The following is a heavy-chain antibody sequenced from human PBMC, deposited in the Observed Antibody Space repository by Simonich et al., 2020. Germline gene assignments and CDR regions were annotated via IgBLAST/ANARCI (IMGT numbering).Heavy chain of an antibody. V-gene: IGHV4-34*01. Sequence: QVQLQQWGAGLLKPSETLSLTCAVYGGSFSGYYWSWIRQPPGKGLEWIGENNQSESTNYNPSPKSRVTISADTSKSQFSLKLSSVTAADTAVYYCARPLGIVWAFDIWGQGTMVTVSS. D-gene: IGHD3-16*01. J-gene: IGHJ3*02. CDR2: NNQSEST. CDR3: ARPLGIVWAFDI. CDR1: GGSFSGYY.